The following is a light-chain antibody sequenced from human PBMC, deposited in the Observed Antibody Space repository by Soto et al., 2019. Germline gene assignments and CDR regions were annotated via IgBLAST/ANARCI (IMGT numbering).Light chain of an antibody. J-gene: IGLJ1*01. Sequence: QSALTQPPSASGSPGQSVTISCTGTSSDVGGYYSVSWYQHHPGKAPKLMIYEVTKRPSGVPDRSSGSKSGSTASLTVSGIQADDEADYYCSSYACSTNLAVFGTGTKVTVL. V-gene: IGLV2-8*01. CDR2: EVT. CDR3: SSYACSTNLAV. CDR1: SSDVGGYYS.